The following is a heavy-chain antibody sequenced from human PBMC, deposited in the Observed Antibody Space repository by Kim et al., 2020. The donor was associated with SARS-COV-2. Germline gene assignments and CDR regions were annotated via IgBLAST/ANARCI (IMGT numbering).Heavy chain of an antibody. J-gene: IGHJ6*02. CDR3: ARDLEAYYDILTGYWAPGGRDV. CDR1: GGSFSGYY. D-gene: IGHD3-9*01. Sequence: SETLSLTCAVYGGSFSGYYWSWIRQPPGKGLEWIGEINHSGSTNYNPSLKSRVTISVDTSKNQFSLKLSSVTAADTAVYYCARDLEAYYDILTGYWAPGGRDVWGQGTTVTVSS. CDR2: INHSGST. V-gene: IGHV4-34*01.